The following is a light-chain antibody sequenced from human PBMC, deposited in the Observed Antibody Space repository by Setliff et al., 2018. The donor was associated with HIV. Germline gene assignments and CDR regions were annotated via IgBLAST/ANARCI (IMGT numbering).Light chain of an antibody. CDR1: NIGSKS. J-gene: IGLJ1*01. V-gene: IGLV3-21*03. Sequence: SYELTQPPSVSVAPGKTARITCGGNNIGSKSVHWYQQKPGQAPVLVVYDDNDRPSGIPERFSGSNSGNTATLTISRVEAGDEAYYYCQVWDSSSDHHVFGTGTKV. CDR2: DDN. CDR3: QVWDSSSDHHV.